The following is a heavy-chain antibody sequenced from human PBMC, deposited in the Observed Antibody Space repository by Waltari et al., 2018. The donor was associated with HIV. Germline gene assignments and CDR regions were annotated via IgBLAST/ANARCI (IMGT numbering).Heavy chain of an antibody. CDR1: GFTFSNYT. CDR2: ISRSSSSI. D-gene: IGHD7-27*01. Sequence: EVQLVESGGGLVQPGGSLSLSCAASGFTFSNYTMNWVRQDPGKGLGWVAYISRSSSSIFYADSVKGRFTISRDNAKNSLYLQMNSLRVEDTAVYYCARDINGGWGYWGQGTLVTVAS. J-gene: IGHJ4*02. CDR3: ARDINGGWGY. V-gene: IGHV3-48*01.